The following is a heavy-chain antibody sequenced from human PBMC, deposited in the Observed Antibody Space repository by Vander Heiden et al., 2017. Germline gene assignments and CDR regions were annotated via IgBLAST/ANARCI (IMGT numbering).Heavy chain of an antibody. J-gene: IGHJ5*01. D-gene: IGHD3-10*01. CDR1: GFIFYNCA. CDR3: AEWVGFGGSSNWFDS. Sequence: EAQLVESGGDLVQSGESLRLSCAASGFIFYNCARTWGRQPPGKGVEWVATIGTGGDTYYAASVKGRFNIFRDNSRDTVYLEMTHLRGDDTALYYCAEWVGFGGSSNWFDSWGPGTLVTVSS. CDR2: IGTGGDT. V-gene: IGHV3-23*04.